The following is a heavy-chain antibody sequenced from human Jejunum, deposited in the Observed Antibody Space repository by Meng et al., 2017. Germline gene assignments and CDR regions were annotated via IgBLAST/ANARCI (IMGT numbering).Heavy chain of an antibody. Sequence: GESLKISCAASGFTFSSYSMNWVRQAPGKGLEWVSSISSSSSYIYYADSVKGRFTISRDNAKNSLYLQMNSLRAEDTAVYYCARKREGHWNPFGPWGQGTLVTVSS. V-gene: IGHV3-21*01. CDR1: GFTFSSYS. CDR2: ISSSSSYI. J-gene: IGHJ5*02. CDR3: ARKREGHWNPFGP. D-gene: IGHD1-1*01.